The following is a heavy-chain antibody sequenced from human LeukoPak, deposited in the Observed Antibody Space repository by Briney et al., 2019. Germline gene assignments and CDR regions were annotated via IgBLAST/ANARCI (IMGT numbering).Heavy chain of an antibody. Sequence: GGSLRLSCAASGFTFSNYAMSWVRQAPGKGLEWVSAISGSGGGTYYADSVKGRFTISRDNSKNTLYLQTNSLRAEDTAVYYCAIPRPYYDSSGYFDYWGQGTLVTVSS. CDR3: AIPRPYYDSSGYFDY. J-gene: IGHJ4*02. D-gene: IGHD3-22*01. CDR2: ISGSGGGT. V-gene: IGHV3-23*01. CDR1: GFTFSNYA.